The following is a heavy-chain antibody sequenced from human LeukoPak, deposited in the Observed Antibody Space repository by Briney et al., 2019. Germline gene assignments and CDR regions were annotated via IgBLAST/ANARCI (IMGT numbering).Heavy chain of an antibody. J-gene: IGHJ4*02. V-gene: IGHV4-59*12. CDR2: IYYTGST. D-gene: IGHD6-13*01. CDR3: ARDVVAAAGTWDY. CDR1: GGSINGYY. Sequence: SETLSLTCTVSGGSINGYYWSWIRQSPGKGLESLGYIYYTGSTNYNPSLKSRLTMSVDTSKNQFSLKLGSVTAADTAVYYCARDVVAAAGTWDYWGQGTLVTVSS.